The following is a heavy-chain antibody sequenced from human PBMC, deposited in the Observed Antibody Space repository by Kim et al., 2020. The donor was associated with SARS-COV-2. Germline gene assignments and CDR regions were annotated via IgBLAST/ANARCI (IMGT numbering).Heavy chain of an antibody. J-gene: IGHJ4*02. Sequence: YHTPSLKTRVTISVDTYKNQFSLKLSSVTAADTAVYYCARHGSGGYYFDYWGQGTLVTVSS. CDR3: ARHGSGGYYFDY. D-gene: IGHD3-10*01. V-gene: IGHV4-39*01.